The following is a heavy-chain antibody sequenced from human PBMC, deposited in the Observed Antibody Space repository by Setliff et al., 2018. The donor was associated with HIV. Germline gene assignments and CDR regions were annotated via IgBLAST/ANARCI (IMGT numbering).Heavy chain of an antibody. J-gene: IGHJ6*03. CDR1: GGSISSAAYY. CDR2: IYYSGST. V-gene: IGHV4-31*03. Sequence: PSETLSLTCTVSGGSISSAAYYWSWIRQHPGKGLEWIGHIYYSGSTNYNPSLKGRVTISVDTSKNQFSLNLTSVTAADTAVYYCARGPPAEDYYYYMDVWDKGTTVTVSS. CDR3: ARGPPAEDYYYYMDV.